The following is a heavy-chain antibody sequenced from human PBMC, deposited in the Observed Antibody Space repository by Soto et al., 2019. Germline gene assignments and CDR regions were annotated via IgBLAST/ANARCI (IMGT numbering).Heavy chain of an antibody. D-gene: IGHD4-17*01. Sequence: QGELVQSGAEVKKPGASVKVSCKASGYTFPSSTISWLRQAPGQGLEWLGWNNAYSGDRKFAQRFQGRVTMTTDTSTSTAYLELTSLTSDDTAIYYCASANYGDSDYWGQGTLLTVSS. CDR3: ASANYGDSDY. J-gene: IGHJ4*02. CDR1: GYTFPSST. V-gene: IGHV1-18*01. CDR2: NNAYSGDR.